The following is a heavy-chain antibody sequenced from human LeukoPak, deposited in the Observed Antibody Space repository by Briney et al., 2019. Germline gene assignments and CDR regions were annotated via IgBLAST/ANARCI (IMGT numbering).Heavy chain of an antibody. D-gene: IGHD3-22*01. Sequence: SETLSLTCIVSGGSISSYYWSWIRQPAGKGLEWIGRIYTSGSTNYNPSLKSRVTISVDTSKNQFSLKLSSVTAADTAVYYCARGPYKYDSSGNFDYWGQGTLVTVSS. V-gene: IGHV4-4*07. CDR3: ARGPYKYDSSGNFDY. CDR2: IYTSGST. J-gene: IGHJ4*02. CDR1: GGSISSYY.